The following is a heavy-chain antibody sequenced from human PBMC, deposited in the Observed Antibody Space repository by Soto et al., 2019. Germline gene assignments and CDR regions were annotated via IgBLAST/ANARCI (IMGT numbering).Heavy chain of an antibody. CDR3: ARAPKVSGSSQTRPDF. Sequence: PSETLSLTCTVSGGSISGSSYYWDWIRHPPGKGLEWIGEISQSGNTNYSPSLKSRVSISIDTSKKQFSLNLASVSAADTAVYYCARAPKVSGSSQTRPDFWGQGTLVTVSS. CDR1: GGSISGSSYY. V-gene: IGHV4-39*07. CDR2: ISQSGNT. J-gene: IGHJ4*02. D-gene: IGHD6-6*01.